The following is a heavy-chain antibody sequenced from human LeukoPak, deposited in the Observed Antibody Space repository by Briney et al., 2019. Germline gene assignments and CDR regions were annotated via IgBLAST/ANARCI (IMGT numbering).Heavy chain of an antibody. CDR2: ISYDGSDK. Sequence: GRSLRLSCEASRVTFRTYAMHWVRQAPGKGLEWVAVISYDGSDKYYADSVKGRFTISRDNSKNTLYLQMNSLRAEDTAVYYCARDQGYDILAGLSDYWGQGTLVTVSS. D-gene: IGHD3-9*01. J-gene: IGHJ4*02. V-gene: IGHV3-30*04. CDR1: RVTFRTYA. CDR3: ARDQGYDILAGLSDY.